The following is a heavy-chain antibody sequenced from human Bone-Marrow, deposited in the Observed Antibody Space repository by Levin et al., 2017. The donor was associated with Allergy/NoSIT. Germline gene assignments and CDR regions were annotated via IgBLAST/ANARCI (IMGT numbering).Heavy chain of an antibody. J-gene: IGHJ4*01. D-gene: IGHD5-12*01. Sequence: GESLKISCAVSGLTFRTYSMNWVRQAPGKGLEWVSSIDSSSRYIYYGDSLKGRFTISRDNAKNSLYLQMHSLRDDDTAIYYCASGPSGYAQFDNWGHGTLVTVSS. V-gene: IGHV3-21*06. CDR3: ASGPSGYAQFDN. CDR1: GLTFRTYS. CDR2: IDSSSRYI.